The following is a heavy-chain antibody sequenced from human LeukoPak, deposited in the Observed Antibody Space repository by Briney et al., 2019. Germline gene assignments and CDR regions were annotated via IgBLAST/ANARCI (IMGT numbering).Heavy chain of an antibody. D-gene: IGHD6-13*01. CDR1: GFTFSFSG. Sequence: GGSLRLSCAASGFTFSFSGMYWVRQAPGKGLEWLAFISDDGSRKYYADSVKGRFTISRDNSKNTLFLQMNSLRTEDTAMYYCAKDRSTTWSFDYRGQGTLVTVSS. J-gene: IGHJ4*02. CDR3: AKDRSTTWSFDY. V-gene: IGHV3-30*18. CDR2: ISDDGSRK.